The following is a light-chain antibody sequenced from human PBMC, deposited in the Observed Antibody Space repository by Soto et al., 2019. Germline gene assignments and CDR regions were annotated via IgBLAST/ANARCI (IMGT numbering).Light chain of an antibody. Sequence: QSVLTQPPSVSGAPGQRVTISCTGSSCNIGAGYDVHWYQQLPGTAPKLLIYGNSNRPSGVPDRFSGSKSGTSASLAITGLQAEDEADYYCQSYDSSLSGVLFGGGTQLTVL. CDR2: GNS. V-gene: IGLV1-40*01. J-gene: IGLJ2*01. CDR3: QSYDSSLSGVL. CDR1: SCNIGAGYD.